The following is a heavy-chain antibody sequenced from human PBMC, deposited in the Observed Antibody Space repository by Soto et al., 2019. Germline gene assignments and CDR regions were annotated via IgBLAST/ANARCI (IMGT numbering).Heavy chain of an antibody. V-gene: IGHV1-69*01. Sequence: QVQLVQSGAEVKKPGSSVKVSCKASGGIFSTYAISWLRQAPGQGLEWMGGIIPLFATPNYVQRFQVRVTITADESTSTAYMELSRLSSEDTVVYYCARDRDDYGSGNYCNLMDFWGQGTLVTVSA. CDR2: IIPLFATP. CDR3: ARDRDDYGSGNYCNLMDF. CDR1: GGIFSTYA. D-gene: IGHD3-10*01. J-gene: IGHJ4*02.